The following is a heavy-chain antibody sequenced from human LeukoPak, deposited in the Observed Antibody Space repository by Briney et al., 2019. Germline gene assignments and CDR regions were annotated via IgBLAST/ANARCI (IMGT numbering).Heavy chain of an antibody. Sequence: SETLSLTCAVYGGSFSGYHWSWIRQPPGKGLEWIGEINHSGSTNYNPSLKSRVTISVDTSKNQFSLKLSSVTAADTAVYYCARGPRRITMIVVVKAFDIWGQGTMVTVSS. J-gene: IGHJ3*02. CDR3: ARGPRRITMIVVVKAFDI. CDR1: GGSFSGYH. D-gene: IGHD3-22*01. V-gene: IGHV4-34*01. CDR2: INHSGST.